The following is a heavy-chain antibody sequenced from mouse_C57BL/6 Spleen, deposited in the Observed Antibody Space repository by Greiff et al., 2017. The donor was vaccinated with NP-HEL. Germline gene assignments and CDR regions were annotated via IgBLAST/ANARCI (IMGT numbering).Heavy chain of an antibody. CDR2: IDPETGGT. D-gene: IGHD2-10*01. CDR1: GYTFTDYE. Sequence: VKLQQSGAELVRPGASVTLSCKASGYTFTDYEMHWVKQTPVHGLEWIGAIDPETGGTAYNQKFKGKAILTADKSSSTAYMELRSLTSEDSAVYYCTRSYPPFDYWGQGTTLTVSS. V-gene: IGHV1-15*01. J-gene: IGHJ2*01. CDR3: TRSYPPFDY.